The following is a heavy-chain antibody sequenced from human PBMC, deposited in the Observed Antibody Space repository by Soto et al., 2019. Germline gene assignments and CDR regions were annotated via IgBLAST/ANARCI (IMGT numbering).Heavy chain of an antibody. CDR3: ARDLNKLAFDP. CDR2: IYYSGST. J-gene: IGHJ5*02. Sequence: SETLSLTCTVSGGSISSGGYYWSWIRQHPGKGLEWIGYIYYSGSTYYNPSLKSRVTISADTSKNQFSLKLSSVTAADTAVYYCARDLNKLAFDPWGQGTLVTVSS. CDR1: GGSISSGGYY. V-gene: IGHV4-31*03.